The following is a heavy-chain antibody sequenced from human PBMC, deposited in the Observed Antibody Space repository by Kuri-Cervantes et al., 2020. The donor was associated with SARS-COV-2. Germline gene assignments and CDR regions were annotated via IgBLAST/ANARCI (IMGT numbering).Heavy chain of an antibody. CDR2: IFYSGIT. J-gene: IGHJ6*03. CDR3: ARHDYYYYMDV. CDR1: GGSINSDH. Sequence: GSLRLSCTVSGGSINSDHWTWIRQPPGKGLEWIGYIFYSGITNYNPSLQSRVTMSVDKSKNQFSLKLSSVTAADTAVYYCARHDYYYYMDVWGKGTTVTVSS. V-gene: IGHV4-59*08.